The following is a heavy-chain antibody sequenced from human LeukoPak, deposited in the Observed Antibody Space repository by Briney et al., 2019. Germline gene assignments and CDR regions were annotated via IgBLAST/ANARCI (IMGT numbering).Heavy chain of an antibody. V-gene: IGHV3-30*04. J-gene: IGHJ4*02. Sequence: GGSLRLSCAASGFTFTSYAFHWVRQAPGKGLEWVTVISHDDKNRYYADSVKGRFTISRDNSKNTVYLQMNSLRVEDTAVYSCVRDRDTSGWLYWGQGTLVTVSS. CDR3: VRDRDTSGWLY. D-gene: IGHD6-19*01. CDR1: GFTFTSYA. CDR2: ISHDDKNR.